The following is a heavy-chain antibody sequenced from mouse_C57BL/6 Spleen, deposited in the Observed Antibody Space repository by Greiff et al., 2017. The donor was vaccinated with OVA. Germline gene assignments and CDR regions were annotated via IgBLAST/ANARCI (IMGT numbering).Heavy chain of an antibody. CDR1: GYTFTSYW. J-gene: IGHJ2*01. Sequence: QVQLQQPGAELVMPGASVTLSCKASGYTFTSYWMHWVKQRPGQGLEWIGEIAPSDSYTNYNQKFKGKSTLTVDKSSSTAYMQLSSLTSEDSAVYYCARGETTVVPLYYFDYWGQGTTLTVSS. CDR2: IAPSDSYT. CDR3: ARGETTVVPLYYFDY. D-gene: IGHD1-1*01. V-gene: IGHV1-69*01.